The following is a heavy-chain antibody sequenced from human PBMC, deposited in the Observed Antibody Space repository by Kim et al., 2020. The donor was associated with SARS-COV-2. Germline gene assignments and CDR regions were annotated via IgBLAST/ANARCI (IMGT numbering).Heavy chain of an antibody. D-gene: IGHD3-9*01. J-gene: IGHJ4*02. Sequence: GGSLRLSCAASGFTFSSYWMSWVRQAPGKGLEWVANIKQYGSEKYYVDSVKGRFTISRDNAKNSLYLQMNSLRAEDTAVYYCARDVLRYFDWLTTPEFDYWGQGTLVTVSS. CDR1: GFTFSSYW. CDR2: IKQYGSEK. V-gene: IGHV3-7*01. CDR3: ARDVLRYFDWLTTPEFDY.